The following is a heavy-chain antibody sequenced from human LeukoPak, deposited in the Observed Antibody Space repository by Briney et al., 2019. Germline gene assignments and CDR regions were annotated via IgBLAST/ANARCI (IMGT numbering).Heavy chain of an antibody. J-gene: IGHJ4*02. CDR1: GFTFSSYE. CDR3: ARGHKAYDFLTGYSH. V-gene: IGHV3-48*03. D-gene: IGHD3-9*01. Sequence: GGSLRLSCAASGFTFSSYEMNWVRQAPGKGLEWVSYISSSGSTIYYADSVKGRFTISRDNAKNSLYLQMNSLRAEDTAVYYCARGHKAYDFLTGYSHWGQGTLVTVSS. CDR2: ISSSGSTI.